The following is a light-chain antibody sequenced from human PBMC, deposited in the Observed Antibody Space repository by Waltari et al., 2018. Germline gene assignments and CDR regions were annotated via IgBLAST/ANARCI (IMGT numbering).Light chain of an antibody. V-gene: IGLV1-40*01. CDR1: NIGAGYD. J-gene: IGLJ3*02. CDR3: QSYDTSLSVV. CDR2: GST. Sequence: NIGAGYDVHWYHQVPRTAPKLLIYGSTSRPLGVPDRFFGSTSGTSASLTITGLQVEDEGDYYCQSYDTSLSVVFGGGTKLTVL.